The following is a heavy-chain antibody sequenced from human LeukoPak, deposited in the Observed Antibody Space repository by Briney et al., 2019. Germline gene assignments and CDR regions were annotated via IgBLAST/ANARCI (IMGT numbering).Heavy chain of an antibody. CDR2: IYYSGST. D-gene: IGHD5-24*01. Sequence: KPSETLSLTCTVSGGSISSGGYYWRWIRQHPGKGLECIAYIYYSGSTYYNPSLKSRVTISVDTSKNQFSLKLSSVTAADTAVYYCASFRGEMATTHGAFDIWGQGTMVTVSS. CDR1: GGSISSGGYY. J-gene: IGHJ3*02. CDR3: ASFRGEMATTHGAFDI. V-gene: IGHV4-31*03.